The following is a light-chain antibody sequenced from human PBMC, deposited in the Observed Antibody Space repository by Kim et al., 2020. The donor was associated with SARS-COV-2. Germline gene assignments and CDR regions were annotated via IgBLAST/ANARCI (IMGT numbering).Light chain of an antibody. J-gene: IGKJ4*01. CDR3: QYYYKLPEFS. CDR1: QGITNH. CDR2: GAS. V-gene: IGKV1-27*01. Sequence: DTQMTQSPSSLSESVGDRVTITCRASQGITNHLAWYQHKAGEVPKLLIYGASTLQSGGPSRFSGSGSGTEFSLSITNLQPEDVATYFCQYYYKLPEFSFGGGTKVDIK.